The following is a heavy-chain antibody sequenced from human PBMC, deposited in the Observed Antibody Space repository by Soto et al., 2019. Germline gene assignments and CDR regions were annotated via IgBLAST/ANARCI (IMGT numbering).Heavy chain of an antibody. CDR1: GGSISSYY. J-gene: IGHJ6*02. CDR3: ARVSDILTGYSYYYYGMDV. D-gene: IGHD3-9*01. CDR2: IYYSGST. Sequence: ASETLSLTCTVSGGSISSYYWSWIRQPPGKGLEWIGYIYYSGSTNYNPSLKSRVTISVDTSKNQFSLKLSSVTAADTAVYYCARVSDILTGYSYYYYGMDVWGQGTTVTVSS. V-gene: IGHV4-59*01.